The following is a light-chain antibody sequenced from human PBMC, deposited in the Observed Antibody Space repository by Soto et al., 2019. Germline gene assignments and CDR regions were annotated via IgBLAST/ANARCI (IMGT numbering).Light chain of an antibody. CDR1: QSVSSS. CDR2: DAS. V-gene: IGKV3-11*01. Sequence: EIVLTQSPATLSLSPGERATLSCRAIQSVSSSLAWYQKKPGQAPRLLIYDASNRATGIPARFSGSGSGTDFTLTISSLEPEDFAVYYCQQRSNWVFGPGTQVDIK. CDR3: QQRSNWV. J-gene: IGKJ3*01.